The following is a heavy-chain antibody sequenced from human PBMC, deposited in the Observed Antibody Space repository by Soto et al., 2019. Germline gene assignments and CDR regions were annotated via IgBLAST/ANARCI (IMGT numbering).Heavy chain of an antibody. J-gene: IGHJ4*02. V-gene: IGHV3-23*01. CDR1: GFTLSSYA. Sequence: GGSLRLSCAASGFTLSSYAMSWVRQAPGKGLEWVSAISGSGGSTYYADSVKGRFTISRDNSKNTLYLQMNSLRAEDTAVYYCAKAVAVTTGYYFDYWGQGTLVTVSS. CDR2: ISGSGGST. CDR3: AKAVAVTTGYYFDY. D-gene: IGHD4-17*01.